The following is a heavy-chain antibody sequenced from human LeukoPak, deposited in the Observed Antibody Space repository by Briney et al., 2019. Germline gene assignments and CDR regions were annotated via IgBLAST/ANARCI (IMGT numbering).Heavy chain of an antibody. Sequence: ASVKVSCKASGYTFTGYYMHWVRQAPGQGLEWMGWINPNSGGTNYAQKFQGRVTMTRDTSISTAYMELSRLRSDDAAVYYCARGGYSYGYYYYYGMDVWGQGTTVTVSS. CDR2: INPNSGGT. CDR1: GYTFTGYY. J-gene: IGHJ6*02. V-gene: IGHV1-2*02. D-gene: IGHD5-18*01. CDR3: ARGGYSYGYYYYYGMDV.